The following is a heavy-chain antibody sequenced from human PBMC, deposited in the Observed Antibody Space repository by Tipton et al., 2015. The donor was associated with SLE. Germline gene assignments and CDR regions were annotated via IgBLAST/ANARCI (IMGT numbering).Heavy chain of an antibody. CDR2: TYYSGST. D-gene: IGHD3-10*01. Sequence: TLSLTCTVSGGSISSTIYYWGWIRQPPGKGLEWIGTTYYSGSTYYNPSLKSRVTISVDTSKNHFSLNLSSLTAADTAAYYCARMGGGYYYFYAMDVWGPGTTVTVSS. J-gene: IGHJ6*02. V-gene: IGHV4-39*07. CDR3: ARMGGGYYYFYAMDV. CDR1: GGSISSTIYY.